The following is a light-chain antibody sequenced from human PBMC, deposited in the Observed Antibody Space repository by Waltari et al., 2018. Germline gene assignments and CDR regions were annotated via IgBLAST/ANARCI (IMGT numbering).Light chain of an antibody. J-gene: IGLJ3*02. CDR2: DDS. CDR3: QVWHHTNDQEGV. V-gene: IGLV3-21*02. CDR1: NIGGKS. Sequence: YVLTQPPSVSVAPGQTARLTCGGYNIGGKSVNWYQQKPGQAPVLVVYDDSARPSGIPERFSGSNSGNTATLTITRVEAGDEADYYCQVWHHTNDQEGVFGGGTTLTV.